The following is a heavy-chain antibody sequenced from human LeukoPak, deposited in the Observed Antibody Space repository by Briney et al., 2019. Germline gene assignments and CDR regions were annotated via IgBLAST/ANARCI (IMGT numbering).Heavy chain of an antibody. J-gene: IGHJ4*02. CDR3: ARGLSSTSADY. CDR1: GYTFTGYY. D-gene: IGHD2-2*01. CDR2: INPNSGGT. V-gene: IGHV1-2*02. Sequence: ASVKVSCKASGYTFTGYYMHWVRQAPGQGLEWMGWINPNSGGTNYAQRFQGRVTMTRDTTISTAHMELSRLRSDDTAVYYCARGLSSTSADYWGQGTLVTVSS.